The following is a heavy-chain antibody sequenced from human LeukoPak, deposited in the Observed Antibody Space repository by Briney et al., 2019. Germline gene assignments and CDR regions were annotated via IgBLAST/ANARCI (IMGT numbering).Heavy chain of an antibody. CDR2: ISSSSSYI. V-gene: IGHV3-21*01. Sequence: GGSLRLSCAASGFTFSSYSMNWVRQAPGKGLEWVSSISSSSSYIYYADSVRGRFTISKDNAKNSLHLQMNSLRAEDTAVYYCARDRTMTTVTTLSDYWGQGTLVTVSS. CDR1: GFTFSSYS. D-gene: IGHD4-17*01. CDR3: ARDRTMTTVTTLSDY. J-gene: IGHJ4*02.